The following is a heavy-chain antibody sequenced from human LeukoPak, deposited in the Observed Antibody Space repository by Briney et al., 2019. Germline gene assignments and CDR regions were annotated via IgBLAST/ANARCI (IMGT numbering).Heavy chain of an antibody. Sequence: SVKVSCKASGGTFSSYAVSWVRQAPGQGLEWMGRIIPIFGIANYAQKFQGRVTITADKSTSTAYMELSSLRSEDTAVYYCAQGSLRFLNGMDVWGQGTTVTVSS. D-gene: IGHD3-3*01. V-gene: IGHV1-69*04. J-gene: IGHJ6*02. CDR3: AQGSLRFLNGMDV. CDR1: GGTFSSYA. CDR2: IIPIFGIA.